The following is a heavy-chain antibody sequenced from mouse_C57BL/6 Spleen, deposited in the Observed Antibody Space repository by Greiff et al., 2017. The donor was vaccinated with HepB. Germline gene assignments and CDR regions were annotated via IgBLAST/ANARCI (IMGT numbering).Heavy chain of an antibody. D-gene: IGHD2-3*01. CDR1: GYTFTDYN. CDR3: ARGADGYYRYFDV. J-gene: IGHJ1*03. Sequence: EVQLQQSGPELVKPGASVKIPCKASGYTFTDYNMDWVKQSHGKSLEWIGDINPNNGGTIYNQKFKGKATLTLDKSSSTSYMELRSLTSEDTAVYYCARGADGYYRYFDVWGTGTTVTVSS. V-gene: IGHV1-18*01. CDR2: INPNNGGT.